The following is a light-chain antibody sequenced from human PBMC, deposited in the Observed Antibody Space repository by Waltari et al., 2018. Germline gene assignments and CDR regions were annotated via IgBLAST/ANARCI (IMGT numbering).Light chain of an antibody. V-gene: IGLV2-8*01. J-gene: IGLJ1*01. CDR3: NSYAGSKHYV. Sequence: QSALTQPPSASGSPGQSVTISCTGTSSDVGGYDYVSWYQQHPGKAPKPMVYAVNKRPSGVPDRLSGSKSGNTASLTVSGLQAEDEADYFCNSYAGSKHYVFGTGTKVTVL. CDR1: SSDVGGYDY. CDR2: AVN.